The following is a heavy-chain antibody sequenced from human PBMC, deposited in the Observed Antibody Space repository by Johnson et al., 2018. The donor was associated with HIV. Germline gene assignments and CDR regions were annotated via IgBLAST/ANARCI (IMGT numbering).Heavy chain of an antibody. J-gene: IGHJ3*02. CDR1: GFTFNNYV. D-gene: IGHD3-10*01. V-gene: IGHV3-33*06. CDR3: AKDQYGSSGRYAFNI. Sequence: QVQLVESGGGLVQPGGSLRLSCAASGFTFNNYVMTWVRQAPGKGLEWVAVIWFDGSNKYYADSVKGLFTISRYNSKNTLYLQMNSLRAEDTAVYYCAKDQYGSSGRYAFNIWGQGTMVTVSS. CDR2: IWFDGSNK.